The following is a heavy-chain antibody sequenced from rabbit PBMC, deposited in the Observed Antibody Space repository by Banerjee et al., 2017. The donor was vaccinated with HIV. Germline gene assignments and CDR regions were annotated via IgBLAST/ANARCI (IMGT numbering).Heavy chain of an antibody. J-gene: IGHJ4*01. CDR3: ARDRYGSDTFDL. D-gene: IGHD5-1*01. Sequence: VRQAPGKGLEWIGCIYAGSSSAWYANWVNGRFTISRSTSLDTVDLKMTSLTAADTATYFCARDRYGSDTFDLWGPGTLVTVS. V-gene: IGHV1S43*01. CDR2: IYAGSSSA.